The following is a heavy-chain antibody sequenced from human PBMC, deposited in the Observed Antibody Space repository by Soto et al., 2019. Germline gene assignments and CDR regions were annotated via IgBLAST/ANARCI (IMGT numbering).Heavy chain of an antibody. Sequence: ALVKVSCKASGYTFTSYGISWVRQAPGQGLEWMGWISAYNGNTNYAQKLQGRVTMTTDTSTSTAYMELRSLRSDDTAVYYCARDPSIHNWNVKADLDYWGQGTLVTVSS. CDR1: GYTFTSYG. V-gene: IGHV1-18*01. J-gene: IGHJ4*02. CDR2: ISAYNGNT. CDR3: ARDPSIHNWNVKADLDY. D-gene: IGHD1-20*01.